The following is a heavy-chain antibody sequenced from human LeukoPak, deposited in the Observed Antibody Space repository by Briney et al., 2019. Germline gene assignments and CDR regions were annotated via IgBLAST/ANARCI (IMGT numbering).Heavy chain of an antibody. CDR3: ASLYSDYGDY. CDR2: ISGSGDTT. V-gene: IGHV3-23*01. CDR1: GFTFRRYA. Sequence: GGSLRLSCAASGFTFRRYAMNWFRQAPGKGLEWVSRISGSGDTTNYADSVKGRFTISRDNSRDTLYLQMNSLRAEDTAVYYCASLYSDYGDYWGQGTLVTVSS. J-gene: IGHJ4*02. D-gene: IGHD1-26*01.